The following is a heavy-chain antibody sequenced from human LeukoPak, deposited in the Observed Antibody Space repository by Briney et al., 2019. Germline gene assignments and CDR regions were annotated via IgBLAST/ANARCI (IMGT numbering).Heavy chain of an antibody. CDR3: ARGGYCSSTSCYVIHYLDY. D-gene: IGHD2-2*01. CDR2: ISSSSSYI. Sequence: GGSLRLSCAASGFTFSSYSMNWVRQAPGKGLEWVSSISSSSSYIYYADSVKGRFTISRDNAKNSLYLQMNSLRAEDTAVYYCARGGYCSSTSCYVIHYLDYWGQGTLVTVSS. V-gene: IGHV3-21*01. CDR1: GFTFSSYS. J-gene: IGHJ4*02.